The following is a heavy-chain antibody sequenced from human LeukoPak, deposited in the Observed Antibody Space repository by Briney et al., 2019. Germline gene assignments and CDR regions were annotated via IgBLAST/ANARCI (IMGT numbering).Heavy chain of an antibody. CDR1: GFTISSNY. CDR3: ARVPYYYDSIGDY. V-gene: IGHV3-53*01. Sequence: PGGSLRLSCAASGFTISSNYMSWVRQAPGKGLEWVPVIYSGGSTYYADSVKGRFTISRDNSKNTLYLQMNSLRAEDTAVYYCARVPYYYDSIGDYWGQGTLVTVSS. CDR2: IYSGGST. J-gene: IGHJ4*02. D-gene: IGHD3-22*01.